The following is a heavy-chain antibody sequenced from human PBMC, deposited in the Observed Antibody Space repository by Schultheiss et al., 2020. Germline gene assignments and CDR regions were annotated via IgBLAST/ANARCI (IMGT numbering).Heavy chain of an antibody. V-gene: IGHV4-31*03. D-gene: IGHD6-13*01. J-gene: IGHJ6*02. CDR1: GGSISSGGYY. Sequence: TLSLTCTVSGGSISSGGYYWSWIRQHPGKGLEWIGYIYYSGSTYYNPSLKSRVTISVDTSKNQFSLKLSSVTAADTAVYYCARGGTAHARVYSSWYVHYYYGMDVWGQGTTVTVSS. CDR2: IYYSGST. CDR3: ARGGTAHARVYSSWYVHYYYGMDV.